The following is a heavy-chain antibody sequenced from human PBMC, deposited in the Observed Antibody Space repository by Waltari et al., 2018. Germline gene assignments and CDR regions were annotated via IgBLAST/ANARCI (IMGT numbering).Heavy chain of an antibody. CDR2: SIPILGIA. J-gene: IGHJ4*02. CDR1: GGTFSSYA. V-gene: IGHV1-69*09. D-gene: IGHD6-13*01. CDR3: ARVGVTGSSSWYGS. Sequence: QVQLVQSGAEVKKPGSSVKVSCKASGGTFSSYAISWVRQAPGQGLEWMGGSIPILGIANYAQKFQGRVTITADKSTSTAYMELSSLRSEDTAVYYCARVGVTGSSSWYGSWGQGTLVTVSS.